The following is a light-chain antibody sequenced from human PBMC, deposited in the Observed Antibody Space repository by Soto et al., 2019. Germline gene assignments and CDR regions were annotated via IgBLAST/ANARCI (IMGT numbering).Light chain of an antibody. J-gene: IGKJ4*01. CDR3: QQYNNWLWLT. CDR1: QSVTSN. V-gene: IGKV3-15*01. Sequence: EIVMTQSPATLSVYPGERATLSCRASQSVTSNLAWYQQKPGQAPRLLIYGASTRATGIPARFSGSGSGTEFTLTISSLQSEDFAVYYCQQYNNWLWLTFAGGTKVEIK. CDR2: GAS.